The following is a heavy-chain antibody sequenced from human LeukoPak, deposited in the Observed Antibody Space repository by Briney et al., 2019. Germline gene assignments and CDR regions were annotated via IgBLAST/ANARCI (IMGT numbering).Heavy chain of an antibody. CDR2: IIPILGIA. J-gene: IGHJ4*02. CDR1: GGTLSSYA. Sequence: SVKVSCKASGGTLSSYAISWVRQAPGQGLEWMGRIIPILGIANYAQKFQGRVTITADKSTSTAYMELSSLRSDDTAVYYCARDSRDNLTGTRHWGQGTLVTVSS. CDR3: ARDSRDNLTGTRH. V-gene: IGHV1-69*04. D-gene: IGHD1-7*01.